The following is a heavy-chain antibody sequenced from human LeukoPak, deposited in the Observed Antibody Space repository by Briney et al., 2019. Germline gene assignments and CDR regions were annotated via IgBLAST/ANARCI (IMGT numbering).Heavy chain of an antibody. Sequence: GGSLRLSCAASGFTFSSYDMHWVRQPTGKGLEWVSVIGTAGDTYYPGSVKGRFTISRENAKNSLYLQMNSLRAGDTAVYYCARDPAYCGGDCYSVYQDAFDIWGQGTRVTVSS. CDR3: ARDPAYCGGDCYSVYQDAFDI. CDR2: IGTAGDT. V-gene: IGHV3-13*04. J-gene: IGHJ3*02. D-gene: IGHD2-21*02. CDR1: GFTFSSYD.